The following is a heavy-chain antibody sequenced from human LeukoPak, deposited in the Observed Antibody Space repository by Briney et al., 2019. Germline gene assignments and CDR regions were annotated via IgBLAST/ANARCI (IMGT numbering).Heavy chain of an antibody. D-gene: IGHD6-6*01. V-gene: IGHV4-59*08. J-gene: IGHJ3*02. CDR1: GGSISSSF. Sequence: EPLSLTCTVSGGSISSSFWSWIRQPPGKGLGWIGYSYYSGSTNYNPSLKSRLTISIDTSENQFSLKLSSVTATDTAVYYCAREYSSSSGRRAIDIWGQGTMVTVSS. CDR2: SYYSGST. CDR3: AREYSSSSGRRAIDI.